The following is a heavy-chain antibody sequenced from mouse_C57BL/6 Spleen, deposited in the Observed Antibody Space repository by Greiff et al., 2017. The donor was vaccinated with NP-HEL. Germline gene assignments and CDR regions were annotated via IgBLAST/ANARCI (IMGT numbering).Heavy chain of an antibody. CDR3: ARSYDQDAGFAY. V-gene: IGHV1-22*01. CDR2: INPNNGGT. CDR1: GYTFTDYN. J-gene: IGHJ3*01. Sequence: EVQLQQSGPELVKPGASVKMSCKASGYTFTDYNMHWVKQSHGKSLEWIGYINPNNGGTSYNQKFKGKATLTVNKSSSKAYMEFRSLTSEDSAVYYCARSYDQDAGFAYWGQGSLVTVSA. D-gene: IGHD2-3*01.